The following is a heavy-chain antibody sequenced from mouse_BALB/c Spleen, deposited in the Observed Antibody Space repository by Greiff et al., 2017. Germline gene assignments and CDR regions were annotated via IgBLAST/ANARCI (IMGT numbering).Heavy chain of an antibody. J-gene: IGHJ3*01. CDR3: ARGRIYDGYYWFAY. V-gene: IGHV5-6-5*01. CDR2: ISSGGST. CDR1: GFTFSSYA. Sequence: DVMLVESGGGLVKPGGSLKLSCAASGFTFSSYAMSWVRQTPEKRLEWVASISSGGSTYYPDSVKGRFTISRDNARNILYLQMSSLRSEDTAMYYCARGRIYDGYYWFAYWGQGTLVTVSA. D-gene: IGHD2-3*01.